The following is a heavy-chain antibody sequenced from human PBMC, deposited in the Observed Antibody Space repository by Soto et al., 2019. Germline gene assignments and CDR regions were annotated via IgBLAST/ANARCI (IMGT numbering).Heavy chain of an antibody. D-gene: IGHD3-22*01. CDR3: ARDLTPYYDSSGYYSGY. Sequence: QVQLVQSGAEVKKPGASVKVSCKASGYTFTSYGISWVRQAPGQGLEWMGWISAYNGNTNYAQKLQGTVTMTTDTSTSTAYMELRSLRSDDTAVYYCARDLTPYYDSSGYYSGYWGQGTLVTVSS. J-gene: IGHJ4*02. V-gene: IGHV1-18*01. CDR2: ISAYNGNT. CDR1: GYTFTSYG.